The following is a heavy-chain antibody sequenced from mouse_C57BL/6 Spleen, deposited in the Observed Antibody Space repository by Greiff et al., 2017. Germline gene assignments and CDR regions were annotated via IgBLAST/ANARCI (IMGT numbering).Heavy chain of an antibody. CDR1: GFTFSDYY. V-gene: IGHV5-16*01. D-gene: IGHD2-4*01. Sequence: DVHLVESEGGLVQPGSSMKLSCTASGFTFSDYYMAWVRQVPEKGLEWVANINYDGSSTYYLDSLKSRFIISRDNAKNILYLQMSSLKSEDTATYYCAIYYDYHYAMDYWGQGTSVTVSS. CDR3: AIYYDYHYAMDY. CDR2: INYDGSST. J-gene: IGHJ4*01.